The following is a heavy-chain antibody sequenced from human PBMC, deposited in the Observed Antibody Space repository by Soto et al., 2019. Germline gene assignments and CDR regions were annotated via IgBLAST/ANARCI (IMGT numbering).Heavy chain of an antibody. J-gene: IGHJ4*02. D-gene: IGHD2-2*01. Sequence: SETLSLTCTVSGGSISSGGYYWSWIRQHPGKGLEWIGYIYYSGSTYYNPSLKSRVTISVDTSKNQFSLKLSSVTAADTAVYYCARFTTRGYCSSTSCYYFDYWGQGTLVTVSS. CDR2: IYYSGST. CDR3: ARFTTRGYCSSTSCYYFDY. CDR1: GGSISSGGYY. V-gene: IGHV4-31*03.